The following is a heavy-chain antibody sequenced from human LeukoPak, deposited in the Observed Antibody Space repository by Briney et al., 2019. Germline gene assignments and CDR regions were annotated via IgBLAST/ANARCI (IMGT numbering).Heavy chain of an antibody. CDR3: ARHNYDSSGYYSFYWYFDL. Sequence: SGTLSLTCTVSGGSISSSSYYWVWIRQPPGKGLEWIGSIYYSGSTYYNPSLKSRVTISVDTSKNQFSLKLSSVTAADTAVYYCARHNYDSSGYYSFYWYFDLWGRGTLVTVSS. CDR1: GGSISSSSYY. CDR2: IYYSGST. V-gene: IGHV4-39*01. J-gene: IGHJ2*01. D-gene: IGHD3-22*01.